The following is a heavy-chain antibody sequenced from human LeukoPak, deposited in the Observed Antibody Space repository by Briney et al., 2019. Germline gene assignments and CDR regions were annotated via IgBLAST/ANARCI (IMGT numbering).Heavy chain of an antibody. CDR3: AKDRSDILTAYSSGRFDP. J-gene: IGHJ5*02. CDR1: GFIFSNYA. V-gene: IGHV3-23*01. CDR2: ISGSGDST. D-gene: IGHD3-9*01. Sequence: GGSLRLSCAASGFIFSNYAVSWVRQAPGKGLEWVAGISGSGDSTSYPDSVKGRFSISRDNSKNTLFLQMSSLRADDTAVYYCAKDRSDILTAYSSGRFDPWGQGTLVTVSS.